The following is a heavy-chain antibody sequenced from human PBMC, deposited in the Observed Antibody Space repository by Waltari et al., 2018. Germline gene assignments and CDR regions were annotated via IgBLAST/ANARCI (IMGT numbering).Heavy chain of an antibody. Sequence: QVQLQQWGAGLLKPSETLSLTCAVYGGSFSGYYWSWIRQPPGKVLEWIGEINHSGSTNYNPSLKGRVTISVDTSKNQFSLKLSSVTAADTAVYYCARAHSSSSGGDAFDIWGQGTMVTVSS. CDR2: INHSGST. V-gene: IGHV4-34*01. J-gene: IGHJ3*02. CDR1: GGSFSGYY. CDR3: ARAHSSSSGGDAFDI. D-gene: IGHD6-6*01.